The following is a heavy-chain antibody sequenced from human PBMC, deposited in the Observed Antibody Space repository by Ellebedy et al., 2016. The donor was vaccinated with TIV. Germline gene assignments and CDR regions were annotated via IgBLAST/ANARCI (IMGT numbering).Heavy chain of an antibody. CDR1: GDSVSRNSAA. V-gene: IGHV6-1*01. D-gene: IGHD5-12*01. Sequence: SQTLSLTSAISGDSVSRNSAAWNWIRQSPSRGLEWLGRTYYRSKWYNDYAVSVKSRITINPDTSKNQFYLQLNSVTPEDTAVYYCASAYSGYDLSAFDIWGQGTMVTVSS. J-gene: IGHJ3*02. CDR2: TYYRSKWYN. CDR3: ASAYSGYDLSAFDI.